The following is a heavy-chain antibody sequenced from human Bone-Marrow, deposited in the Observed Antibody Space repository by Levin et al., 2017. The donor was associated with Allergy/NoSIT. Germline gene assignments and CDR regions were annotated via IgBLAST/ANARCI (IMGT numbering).Heavy chain of an antibody. D-gene: IGHD5-24*01. J-gene: IGHJ4*02. V-gene: IGHV3-15*01. Sequence: GGSLRLSCAASGFTFSNAWMSWVRQAPGKGLEWVGRIKSKTDGGTTDYAAPVKGRFTISRDDSKNTLYLQMNSLKTEDTAVYYCTTDLDGYAKPDRYWGQGTLVTVSS. CDR1: GFTFSNAW. CDR3: TTDLDGYAKPDRY. CDR2: IKSKTDGGTT.